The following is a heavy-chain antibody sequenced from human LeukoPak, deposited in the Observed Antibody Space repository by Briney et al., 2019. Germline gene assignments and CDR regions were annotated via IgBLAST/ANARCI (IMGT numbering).Heavy chain of an antibody. CDR1: GGSINSYY. D-gene: IGHD3-22*01. Sequence: PSETLSLTCTVSGGSINSYYWSWIRQPPGQGLEWIGQIYYSGSTNYNPSLKSRVTISVDTSKNQFSLNLSSVTAADTAVYYCARRQYYDSSGYWYYFDYWGQGNMVTVSS. V-gene: IGHV4-59*08. CDR2: IYYSGST. CDR3: ARRQYYDSSGYWYYFDY. J-gene: IGHJ4*02.